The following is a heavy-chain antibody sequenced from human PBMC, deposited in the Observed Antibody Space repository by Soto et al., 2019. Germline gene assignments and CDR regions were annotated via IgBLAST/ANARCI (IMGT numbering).Heavy chain of an antibody. Sequence: SETLSLTCAVYGGSFSGYYWSWIRQPPGKGLEWIGEINHSGSTNYNPSLKSRVTISVDTSKNQFSLKLSSVTAADTAVYYCARRGKQQLEYYYYYYGMDVWGQGTTVTVSS. CDR1: GGSFSGYY. CDR3: ARRGKQQLEYYYYYYGMDV. V-gene: IGHV4-34*01. D-gene: IGHD6-13*01. J-gene: IGHJ6*02. CDR2: INHSGST.